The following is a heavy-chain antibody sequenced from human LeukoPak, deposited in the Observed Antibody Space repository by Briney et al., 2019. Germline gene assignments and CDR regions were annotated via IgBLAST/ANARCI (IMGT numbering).Heavy chain of an antibody. CDR2: INPNSGGT. D-gene: IGHD6-13*01. CDR1: GYTFTGYY. Sequence: ASVKVSCKASGYTFTGYYMHWVRQAPGQGLEWMGWINPNSGGTNYAQKFQGRVTMTRDTSISTAYMELSRLRSDDTAVYYCASSSMSSSWRHDAFDIWGQGTMVTVSS. V-gene: IGHV1-2*02. CDR3: ASSSMSSSWRHDAFDI. J-gene: IGHJ3*02.